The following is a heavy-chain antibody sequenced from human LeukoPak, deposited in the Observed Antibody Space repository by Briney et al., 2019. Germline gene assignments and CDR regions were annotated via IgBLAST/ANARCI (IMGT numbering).Heavy chain of an antibody. V-gene: IGHV4-39*07. D-gene: IGHD3-16*01. Sequence: SETLSLTCTVSGGSISSSSYYWGWIRQPPGKGLEWIGSIYYSGSTYYNPSLKSRVTISVDTSKNQFSLKLSSVTAADTAMYYCAREKIGTGTVLGKDYYYMDVWGKGTTVTVSS. CDR1: GGSISSSSYY. CDR3: AREKIGTGTVLGKDYYYMDV. CDR2: IYYSGST. J-gene: IGHJ6*03.